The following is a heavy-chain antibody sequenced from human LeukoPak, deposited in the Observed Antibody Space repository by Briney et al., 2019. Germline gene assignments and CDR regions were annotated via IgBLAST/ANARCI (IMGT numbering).Heavy chain of an antibody. V-gene: IGHV3-7*01. CDR1: GFSFSNYW. Sequence: GGSLRLSCAAPGFSFSNYWMSWVRQAPGKGLEWVANIKQDGSEKYYGDSVKGRFTISRDNAKNSLYLQMDSLRADDTAVYYCARALGRLQPYYYHYGLDVWGQGTTVTVSS. CDR2: IKQDGSEK. CDR3: ARALGRLQPYYYHYGLDV. D-gene: IGHD5-24*01. J-gene: IGHJ6*02.